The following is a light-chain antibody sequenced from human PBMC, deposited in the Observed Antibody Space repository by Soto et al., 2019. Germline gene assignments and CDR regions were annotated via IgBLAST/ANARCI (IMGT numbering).Light chain of an antibody. Sequence: EIVLTQSPGTLSLSPGERATLSCRASQSVSSSYLAWYQQNPGQAPRLLIYGASSRATGIPDRFSGSGSGTDFTLTISRLEAEDCAVYYCQQYGSSPYTFGQGTKLEIK. CDR3: QQYGSSPYT. J-gene: IGKJ2*01. V-gene: IGKV3-20*01. CDR2: GAS. CDR1: QSVSSSY.